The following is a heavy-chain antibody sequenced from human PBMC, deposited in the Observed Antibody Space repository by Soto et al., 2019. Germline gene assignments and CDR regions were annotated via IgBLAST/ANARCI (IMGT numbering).Heavy chain of an antibody. J-gene: IGHJ4*02. CDR3: AKDIAVAGPFDY. D-gene: IGHD6-19*01. V-gene: IGHV3-30*18. Sequence: VQLVESGGGVVQPGRSLRLSCAASGFTFSSYGMHWVRQAPGKGLEWVAVISYDGSNKYYADSVKGRFTISRDNSKNTLYLQMNSLRAEDTAVYYCAKDIAVAGPFDYWGQGTLVTVSS. CDR2: ISYDGSNK. CDR1: GFTFSSYG.